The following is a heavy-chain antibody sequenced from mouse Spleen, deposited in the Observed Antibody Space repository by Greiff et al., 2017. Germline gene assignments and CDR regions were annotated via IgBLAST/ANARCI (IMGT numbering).Heavy chain of an antibody. D-gene: IGHD1-1*01. J-gene: IGHJ4*01. CDR1: GYTFTGYW. CDR3: AYGSSFYAMDY. CDR2: ILPGSGST. V-gene: IGHV1-9*01. Sequence: QVQLQQSGAELMKPGASVKLSCKATGYTFTGYWIEWVKQRPGHGLEWIGEILPGSGSTNYNEKFQGKATITADTSSNTAYLQLSSLTSEDTAVYYCAYGSSFYAMDYWGQGTSVTVSS.